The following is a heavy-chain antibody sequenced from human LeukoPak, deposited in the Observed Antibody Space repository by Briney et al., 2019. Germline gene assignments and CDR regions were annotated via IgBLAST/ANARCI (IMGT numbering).Heavy chain of an antibody. D-gene: IGHD4-23*01. CDR1: GGSISSGDYY. J-gene: IGHJ4*02. Sequence: PSETLSLTCTVSGGSISSGDYYWSWIRQPPGEGLEWIGYIYYSGSTYYNPSLKSRVTISVDTSKNQFSLKLSSVTAADTAVYYCAKGTVVRLFDYWGQGTLVTVSS. CDR2: IYYSGST. CDR3: AKGTVVRLFDY. V-gene: IGHV4-30-4*08.